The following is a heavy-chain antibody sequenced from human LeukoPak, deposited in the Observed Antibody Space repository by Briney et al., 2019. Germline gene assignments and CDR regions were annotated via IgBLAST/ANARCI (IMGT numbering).Heavy chain of an antibody. CDR2: ISGSGGST. CDR3: ARDGPTAYFDY. J-gene: IGHJ4*02. D-gene: IGHD5-18*01. CDR1: GFTFSSYA. Sequence: PGGSLRLSCAASGFTFSSYAMSWVRQAPGKGLEWVSAISGSGGSTSYVDSVKGRFTISRDNAKNSVYLQMNSLRAEDTAVYYCARDGPTAYFDYWGQGTLVTVSS. V-gene: IGHV3-23*01.